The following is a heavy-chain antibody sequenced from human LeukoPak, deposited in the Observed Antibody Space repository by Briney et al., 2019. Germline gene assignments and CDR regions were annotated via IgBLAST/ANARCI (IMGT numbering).Heavy chain of an antibody. CDR2: INPYSGDT. CDR3: ARVAMSGIGSDDF. D-gene: IGHD1-26*01. Sequence: GASVKVSCKASGYTFTGYCVHWVRQAPGQGLEWMGWINPYSGDTNYAQKFQGRVTMTRDTSISTAYMELSSLKSDDTAVHCARVAMSGIGSDDFWGQGTLVTASS. J-gene: IGHJ4*02. CDR1: GYTFTGYC. V-gene: IGHV1-2*02.